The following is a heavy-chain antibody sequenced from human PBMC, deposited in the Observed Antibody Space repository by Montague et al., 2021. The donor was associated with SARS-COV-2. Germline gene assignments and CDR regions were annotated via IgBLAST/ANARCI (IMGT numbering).Heavy chain of an antibody. D-gene: IGHD3-9*01. Sequence: SLRLSCAASGFTFSSYSMNWVRQAPGKGLEWVSSISSSSSYIYYADSVEGRFTISRDNAKNSLYLQMNSLRAEDTAVYYCARDPYYDVLTGYYNYWGQGTLVTVSS. V-gene: IGHV3-21*01. CDR2: ISSSSSYI. CDR3: ARDPYYDVLTGYYNY. J-gene: IGHJ4*02. CDR1: GFTFSSYS.